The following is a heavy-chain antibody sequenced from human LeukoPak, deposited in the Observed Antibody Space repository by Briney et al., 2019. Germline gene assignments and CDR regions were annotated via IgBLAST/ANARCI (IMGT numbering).Heavy chain of an antibody. CDR1: GFTFSSCS. D-gene: IGHD1-26*01. J-gene: IGHJ4*02. Sequence: GGSLRLSCAASGFTFSSCSMNWVRQAPGKGLEWVSSISSSSSYIYYADSVKGRFTISRDNAKNSLYLQMNSLRAEDTAVYYCARWRRSGSYTGFDYWGQGTLVTVSS. V-gene: IGHV3-21*01. CDR2: ISSSSSYI. CDR3: ARWRRSGSYTGFDY.